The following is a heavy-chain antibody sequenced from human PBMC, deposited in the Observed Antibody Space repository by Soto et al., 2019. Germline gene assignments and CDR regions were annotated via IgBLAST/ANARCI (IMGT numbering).Heavy chain of an antibody. CDR2: IIPIFPTP. D-gene: IGHD6-25*01. CDR1: GCTFRNSA. V-gene: IGHV1-69*12. CDR3: AREKERLIITGNYYYAMDV. J-gene: IGHJ6*02. Sequence: QVQLVQSGAEVKKPGSSVTVSCKASGCTFRNSAISWVRQAPGQGLEWLGGIIPIFPTPHYAQKFQGRVRTAADDPTSPAYMQLTSLTSEATAVYYCAREKERLIITGNYYYAMDVWGQGTTVTVSS.